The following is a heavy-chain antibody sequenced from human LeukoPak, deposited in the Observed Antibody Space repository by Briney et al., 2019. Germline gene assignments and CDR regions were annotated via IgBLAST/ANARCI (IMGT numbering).Heavy chain of an antibody. Sequence: GGSLRLSCAASGFTVSSNYMSWVRQAPGKGLEWVSVIYSGGSTYYADSVKGGFTISRDNSKNTLYLQMNSLRAEDTAVYYCARGKAVAGSYYFDYWGQGTLVTVSS. V-gene: IGHV3-66*01. D-gene: IGHD6-19*01. J-gene: IGHJ4*02. CDR2: IYSGGST. CDR1: GFTVSSNY. CDR3: ARGKAVAGSYYFDY.